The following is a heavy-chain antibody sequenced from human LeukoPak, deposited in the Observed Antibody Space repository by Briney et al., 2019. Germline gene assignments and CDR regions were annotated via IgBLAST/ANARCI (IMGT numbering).Heavy chain of an antibody. CDR1: GGSISSSSYY. CDR3: ARVASYGGNSHFDY. J-gene: IGHJ4*02. Sequence: SETLSLTCTVSGGSISSSSYYWGWMRQPPGKELEWIGSIYYSGSTYYNPSLKSRVTISVDTSKNQFSLKLSSVTAADTAVYYCARVASYGGNSHFDYWGQGTLVSVSS. V-gene: IGHV4-39*07. CDR2: IYYSGST. D-gene: IGHD4-23*01.